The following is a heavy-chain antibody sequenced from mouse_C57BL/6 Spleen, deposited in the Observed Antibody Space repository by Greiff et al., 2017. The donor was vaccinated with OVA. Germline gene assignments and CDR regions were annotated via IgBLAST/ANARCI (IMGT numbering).Heavy chain of an antibody. V-gene: IGHV5-17*01. Sequence: EVQLVESGGGLVKPGGSLKLSCAASGFTFSDYGMHWVRQAPEKGLEWVAYISSGSSTIYYADTVTGRFTISSANAKNTMFLQMTSLRSEVTAMNYGARGDGYQAWCAYWGQGTLVTVSA. J-gene: IGHJ3*01. CDR1: GFTFSDYG. D-gene: IGHD2-3*01. CDR3: ARGDGYQAWCAY. CDR2: ISSGSSTI.